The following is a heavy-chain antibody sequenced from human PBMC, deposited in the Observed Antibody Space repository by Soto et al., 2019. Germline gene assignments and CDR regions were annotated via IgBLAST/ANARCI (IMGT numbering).Heavy chain of an antibody. D-gene: IGHD3-22*01. CDR2: IIPVFGTT. V-gene: IGHV1-69*13. J-gene: IGHJ4*02. CDR1: GGTFSSYA. CDR3: AGDYYDSSGYLDY. Sequence: SVKVSCKASGGTFSSYAISWVRQAPGQGLEWLGGIIPVFGTTNYAQKFQGRVTITADESTSTSYMELSSLRSDDTAVPYCAGDYYDSSGYLDYWGQGTLVTVSS.